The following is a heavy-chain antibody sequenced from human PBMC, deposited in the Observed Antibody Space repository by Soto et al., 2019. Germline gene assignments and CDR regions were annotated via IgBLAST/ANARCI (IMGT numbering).Heavy chain of an antibody. Sequence: GGSLRLSCAASGFTFSTYTMNWVRQAPGGGLEWVSYITSSSSIISYADSVRGRFTISRDNAKNSLYLQMNSLSADDTAVYYCARHRGVAVAGKDFDYCGQGSLATVPS. CDR1: GFTFSTYT. J-gene: IGHJ4*02. CDR2: ITSSSSII. D-gene: IGHD6-13*01. CDR3: ARHRGVAVAGKDFDY. V-gene: IGHV3-48*01.